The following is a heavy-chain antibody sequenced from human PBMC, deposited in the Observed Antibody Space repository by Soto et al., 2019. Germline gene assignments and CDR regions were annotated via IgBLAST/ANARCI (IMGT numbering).Heavy chain of an antibody. J-gene: IGHJ4*02. Sequence: PGGSLRLSCAASGFTFSSYAMSWVRQAPGKGLEWVSAISTGGDNTYYADSVKGRFTISRDNSKNSLYLQMNSPRAEDTAVYYCASYDSSSYYLYFHYWGQGTLVTVSS. D-gene: IGHD3-22*01. CDR3: ASYDSSSYYLYFHY. CDR1: GFTFSSYA. V-gene: IGHV3-23*01. CDR2: ISTGGDNT.